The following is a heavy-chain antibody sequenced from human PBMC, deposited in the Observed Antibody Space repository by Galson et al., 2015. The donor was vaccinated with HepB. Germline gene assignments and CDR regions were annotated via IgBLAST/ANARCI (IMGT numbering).Heavy chain of an antibody. Sequence: SLRLSCAASGFTFSSYSMNWVRQAPGKGLEWVSSISSSSSYIYYADSVKGRFTISRDNAKNSLYLQMNSLRAEDTAVYYCARDFPDKWLLQLLDYWGQGTLVTVSS. CDR3: ARDFPDKWLLQLLDY. D-gene: IGHD3-22*01. CDR2: ISSSSSYI. J-gene: IGHJ4*02. CDR1: GFTFSSYS. V-gene: IGHV3-21*01.